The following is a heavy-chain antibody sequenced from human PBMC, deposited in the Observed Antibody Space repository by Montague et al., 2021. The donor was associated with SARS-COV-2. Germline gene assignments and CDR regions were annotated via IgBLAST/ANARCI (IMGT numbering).Heavy chain of an antibody. J-gene: IGHJ2*01. Sequence: CAISGDSVSGNIATWNWIRQSPSRGLEWLGRTYYRSKWYNDYAVSVKSRVIINPDTSNNRISLQLNSVTPEDTAVYYCARAYCGGDCYFYWYFDLWGQGTTVTVSS. V-gene: IGHV6-1*01. CDR3: ARAYCGGDCYFYWYFDL. CDR2: TYYRSKWYN. D-gene: IGHD2-21*02. CDR1: GDSVSGNIAT.